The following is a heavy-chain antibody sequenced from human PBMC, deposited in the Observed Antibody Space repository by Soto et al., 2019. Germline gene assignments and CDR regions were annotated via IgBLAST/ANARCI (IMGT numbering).Heavy chain of an antibody. CDR3: ARRGAAAGYYYYYYGMDV. Sequence: PSENLSLTCTVSGGSISSSSYYWVWIRHPPGKGLEWIGSIYYSGSTYYNPSLKSRVTISVDTSKNQFSLKLSSVTAADTAVYYCARRGAAAGYYYYYYGMDVWGQGTTVTVSS. CDR1: GGSISSSSYY. D-gene: IGHD6-13*01. V-gene: IGHV4-39*01. J-gene: IGHJ6*02. CDR2: IYYSGST.